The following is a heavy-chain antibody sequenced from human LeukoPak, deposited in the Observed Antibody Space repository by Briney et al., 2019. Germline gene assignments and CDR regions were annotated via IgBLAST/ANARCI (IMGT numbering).Heavy chain of an antibody. Sequence: GGSLRLSCAASGFSVSSNYMSWVRQAPGKGLEWVSVTYSGGSTSYADSVKGRFTISRDNSKNTLYLQMNSLRVEDTAVYYCATKRGYNYGLDYWGQGTLGTVSS. V-gene: IGHV3-53*01. CDR1: GFSVSSNY. D-gene: IGHD5-18*01. CDR2: TYSGGST. CDR3: ATKRGYNYGLDY. J-gene: IGHJ4*02.